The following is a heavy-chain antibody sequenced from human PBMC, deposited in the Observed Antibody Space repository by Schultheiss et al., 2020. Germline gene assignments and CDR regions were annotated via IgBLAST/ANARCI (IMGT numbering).Heavy chain of an antibody. CDR1: GGSISSYY. Sequence: GSLSLTCTVSGGSISSYYWSWIRQPPGKGLEWIGYIYYSGSTNYNPSLKSRVTISVDTSKNQFSLKLSSVTAADTAVYYCARGEQWLVRWGQGTLVTVSS. D-gene: IGHD6-19*01. CDR2: IYYSGST. V-gene: IGHV4-59*01. J-gene: IGHJ4*02. CDR3: ARGEQWLVR.